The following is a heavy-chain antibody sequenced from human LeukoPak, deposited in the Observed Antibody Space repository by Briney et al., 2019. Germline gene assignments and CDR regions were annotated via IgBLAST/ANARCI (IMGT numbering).Heavy chain of an antibody. CDR1: GYTFTSYG. CDR2: ISAYNGNT. Sequence: ASVKVSCKASGYTFTSYGISWVRQAPGQGLEWMGWISAYNGNTNYAQKLQGRVTMTTDTSTSTAYMELRSLRSDDTAVYYCARDQAGYSYGYSPLFGYWGQGTLVTVSP. D-gene: IGHD5-18*01. J-gene: IGHJ4*02. CDR3: ARDQAGYSYGYSPLFGY. V-gene: IGHV1-18*01.